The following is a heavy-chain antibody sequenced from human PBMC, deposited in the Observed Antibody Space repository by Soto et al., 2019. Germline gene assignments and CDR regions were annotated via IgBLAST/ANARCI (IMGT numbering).Heavy chain of an antibody. J-gene: IGHJ4*02. CDR3: AKDNGNYGSGSFSH. CDR2: ISYHGENK. V-gene: IGHV3-30*18. D-gene: IGHD3-10*01. CDR1: GFSFKMYG. Sequence: VQLVESGGAVVHPGGSLRLSCEASGFSFKMYGMYWVRQAPGKGLDWVSVISYHGENKYYGQSVEGRFTISRDNSKNTVYLQMNSLRPEDTAVYFCAKDNGNYGSGSFSHWGQGTLVTVSS.